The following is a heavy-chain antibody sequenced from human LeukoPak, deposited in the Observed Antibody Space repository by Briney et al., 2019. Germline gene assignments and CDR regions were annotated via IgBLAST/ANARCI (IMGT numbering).Heavy chain of an antibody. CDR3: ARDPCPRSCAFDI. J-gene: IGHJ3*02. CDR1: GPTFSSYS. CDR2: ISSSSSYI. Sequence: GGSLRLSCAASGPTFSSYSMNWVRQAPGKGLEWVSSISSSSSYIYYADSVKGRFTISRDNAKNSLYLQMNSLRAEDTAVYYCARDPCPRSCAFDIWGQGTMVTVSS. V-gene: IGHV3-21*01.